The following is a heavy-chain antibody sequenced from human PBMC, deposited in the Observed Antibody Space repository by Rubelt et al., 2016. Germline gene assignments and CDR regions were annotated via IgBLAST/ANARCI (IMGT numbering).Heavy chain of an antibody. Sequence: QVQLQQWGAGLLKPSETLSLTCAVYGGSFSGYYWSWIRQPPGKGLEWIGEINHSGSTNYNPSLKSRVTISVETSKNQFSLKLSPVTAADTAVYYCARGRRGSSSWLGRDYYGMDVWGQGTTVTVSS. J-gene: IGHJ6*02. CDR3: ARGRRGSSSWLGRDYYGMDV. CDR2: INHSGST. V-gene: IGHV4-34*01. D-gene: IGHD6-13*01. CDR1: GGSFSGYY.